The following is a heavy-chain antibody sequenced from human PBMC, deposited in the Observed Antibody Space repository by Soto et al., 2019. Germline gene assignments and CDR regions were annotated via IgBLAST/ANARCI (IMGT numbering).Heavy chain of an antibody. V-gene: IGHV4-39*01. CDR2: IYYSGST. CDR1: GGSISSSSYY. Sequence: TLSLTCTVPGGSISSSSYYWGWIRRPPVKGLEWIGSIYYSGSTYYNPSLKSRVTISVDTSKNQFSPKLSSVTAADTAVYYCARHDLLSSSWPLNWFDPWGQGTLVTSPQ. D-gene: IGHD6-13*01. CDR3: ARHDLLSSSWPLNWFDP. J-gene: IGHJ5*02.